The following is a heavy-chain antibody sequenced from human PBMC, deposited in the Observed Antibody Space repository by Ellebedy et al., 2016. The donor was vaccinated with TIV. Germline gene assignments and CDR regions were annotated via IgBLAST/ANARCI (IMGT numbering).Heavy chain of an antibody. CDR3: AREGDYSYGPLSPFDY. D-gene: IGHD5-18*01. J-gene: IGHJ4*02. Sequence: PGGSLRLSCVASGFSLGDHYMSWIRQGPGKGLEWVSSTSSTGTTIFYADSVKGRFTVSRDNAKNSLYLQMNSLRAEDTAVYYCAREGDYSYGPLSPFDYWGQGTLVPVSS. CDR1: GFSLGDHY. CDR2: TSSTGTTI. V-gene: IGHV3-11*01.